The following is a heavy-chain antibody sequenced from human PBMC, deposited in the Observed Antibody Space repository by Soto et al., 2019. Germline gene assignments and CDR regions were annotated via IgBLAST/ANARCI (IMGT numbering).Heavy chain of an antibody. V-gene: IGHV4-59*01. Sequence: QVQLEASGPGLVKPSETLSLTCSVYGGSIINYYWSWIRQPPGKGLEWIGYIHYSGSTNYSPSLKSRVNISVDTSQNHFSRKVTSVTAADTAVYYCARGGASRLPFQYWCQGTLVTVSS. CDR1: GGSIINYY. CDR3: ARGGASRLPFQY. J-gene: IGHJ4*02. D-gene: IGHD5-12*01. CDR2: IHYSGST.